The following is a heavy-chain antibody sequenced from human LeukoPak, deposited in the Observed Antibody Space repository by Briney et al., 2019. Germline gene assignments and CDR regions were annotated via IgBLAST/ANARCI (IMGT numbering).Heavy chain of an antibody. CDR1: GFVFRDYA. CDR3: AKAMTKGPPFDY. V-gene: IGHV3-23*01. J-gene: IGHJ4*02. Sequence: GGSLRLSCAASGFVFRDYAMSWVRQAPGKGLEWVSATSDSGGSIYYADSVKGRFTISRDNSKNTLYLQMNSLRAEDTAVYYCAKAMTKGPPFDYWGQGTLVTVSS. D-gene: IGHD3-22*01. CDR2: TSDSGGSI.